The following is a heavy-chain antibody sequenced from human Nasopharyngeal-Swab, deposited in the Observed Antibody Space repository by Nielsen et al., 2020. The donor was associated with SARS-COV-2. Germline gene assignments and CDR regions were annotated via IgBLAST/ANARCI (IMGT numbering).Heavy chain of an antibody. Sequence: ASVKVSCKASGYTFTSYGISWVRQAPGQGLEWMGWISAYNGNTNYAQKFQGRVTMTRDTSTSTVYMELSSLRSEDTAVYYCARGAYYYGMDVWGQGTTVTVSS. CDR1: GYTFTSYG. CDR2: ISAYNGNT. CDR3: ARGAYYYGMDV. V-gene: IGHV1-18*01. J-gene: IGHJ6*02.